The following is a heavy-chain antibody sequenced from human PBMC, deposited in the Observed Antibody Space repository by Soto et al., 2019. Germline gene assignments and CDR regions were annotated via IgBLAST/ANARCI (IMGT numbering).Heavy chain of an antibody. CDR1: GGSISSYD. CDR2: IYYSGST. CDR3: ARQFYGSGSRGAFDI. V-gene: IGHV4-59*08. Sequence: SETLCLTCTVSGGSISSYDWSWIRQPPGKGLEWIGYIYYSGSTNYNPSLKSRVTISVDTSKNQFSLKLSSVTAADTAVYYCARQFYGSGSRGAFDIWGQGTMVTVSS. D-gene: IGHD3-10*01. J-gene: IGHJ3*02.